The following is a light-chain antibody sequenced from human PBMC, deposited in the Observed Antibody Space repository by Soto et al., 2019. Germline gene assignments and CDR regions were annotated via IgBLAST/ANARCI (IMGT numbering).Light chain of an antibody. CDR2: DAS. J-gene: IGKJ5*01. CDR1: QSVSGY. Sequence: EIVLTQSPAALSLSPGEGATLSCRASQSVSGYLAWYQQKPGQAPRLLIYDASSRAKGIPARFTGSGSGTDFTLTISRLEPEDFAVYYCQQYGSSLTFGQGTRLEI. V-gene: IGKV3-20*01. CDR3: QQYGSSLT.